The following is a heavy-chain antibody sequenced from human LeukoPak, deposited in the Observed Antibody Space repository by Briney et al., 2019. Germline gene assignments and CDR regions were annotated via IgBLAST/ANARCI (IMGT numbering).Heavy chain of an antibody. CDR3: AREGYQYYFDY. J-gene: IGHJ4*02. CDR2: ISYDGSNK. Sequence: PGGSLRLSCAASGFTFSSYAMHWVRQAPGKGLEWVAVISYDGSNKYYADSVKGRFTISRDNSKNTLYLQMNSLRAEDTAVYYCAREGYQYYFDYWGQGTLVTVSS. V-gene: IGHV3-30*04. CDR1: GFTFSSYA. D-gene: IGHD2-2*01.